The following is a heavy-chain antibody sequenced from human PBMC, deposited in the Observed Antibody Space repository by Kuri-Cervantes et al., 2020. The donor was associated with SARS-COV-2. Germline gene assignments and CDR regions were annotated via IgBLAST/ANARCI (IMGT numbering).Heavy chain of an antibody. D-gene: IGHD2-2*02. CDR1: GFTFSSYA. CDR3: AKDQRVVPAAIWYFQH. J-gene: IGHJ1*01. V-gene: IGHV3-23*01. Sequence: GGSLRLSCAASGFTFSSYAMSWVRQAPGKGLEWVSAISGSGGSTYYADSVKGRFTISRDNSKNTLYLQMNSPRAEDTAVYYCAKDQRVVPAAIWYFQHWGQGTLVTVSS. CDR2: ISGSGGST.